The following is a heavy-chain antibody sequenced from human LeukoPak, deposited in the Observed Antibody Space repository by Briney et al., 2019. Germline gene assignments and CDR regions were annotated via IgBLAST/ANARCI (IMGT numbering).Heavy chain of an antibody. Sequence: ASVKVSCKASGYTFTSYDINWVRQATGQGLGWMGWMNPNSGNTGYAQKFQDRVTMTRNTSISTAYMELSSLRSEDTAVYYCASAWFWSLMDVWGQGTTVTVSS. J-gene: IGHJ6*02. CDR2: MNPNSGNT. CDR3: ASAWFWSLMDV. D-gene: IGHD3-3*01. CDR1: GYTFTSYD. V-gene: IGHV1-8*01.